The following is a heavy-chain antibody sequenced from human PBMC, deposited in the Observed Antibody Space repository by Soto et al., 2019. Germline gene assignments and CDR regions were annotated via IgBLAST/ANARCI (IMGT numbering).Heavy chain of an antibody. CDR3: ARAGLLLDY. J-gene: IGHJ4*02. Sequence: QVQLVESGGGVVQPGRSLRLSCAASGFNFSSYGMHWVRQAPGKGLEWVAVIWYDESNKYYADSVKGRFTISRDISKNTLYLHVNRLRADETAVYYCARAGLLLDYWGQGTLVTVSS. D-gene: IGHD1-26*01. V-gene: IGHV3-33*01. CDR2: IWYDESNK. CDR1: GFNFSSYG.